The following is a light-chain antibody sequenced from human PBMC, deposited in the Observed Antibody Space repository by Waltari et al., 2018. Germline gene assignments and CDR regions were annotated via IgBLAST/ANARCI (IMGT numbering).Light chain of an antibody. J-gene: IGLJ3*02. V-gene: IGLV2-23*02. CDR2: EVI. CDR1: SSNVGFYNL. CDR3: CSYAGRNIWV. Sequence: QSALTQPASVSGSPGQSITISCTGTSSNVGFYNLVSWYQQHPDKAPKLLVYEVIERPAGVSCRFSGSKSGNTASLTSSGLQAEDEADYYCCSYAGRNIWVFGGGTKVTVL.